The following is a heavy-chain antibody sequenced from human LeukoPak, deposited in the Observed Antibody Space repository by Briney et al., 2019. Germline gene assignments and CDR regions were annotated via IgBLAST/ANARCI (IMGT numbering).Heavy chain of an antibody. CDR2: IRYDGSNK. J-gene: IGHJ4*02. CDR1: GFTFSSYG. CDR3: AKDRPSSGWYKGYLPGDLN. D-gene: IGHD6-19*01. Sequence: TGGSLRLSCAAPGFTFSSYGMHWVHQAPGKGLEWVAFIRYDGSNKYYADSVKGRFTISRDNSKNTLYLQMNSLRAEDTAVYYCAKDRPSSGWYKGYLPGDLNWGQGTLVTVSS. V-gene: IGHV3-30*02.